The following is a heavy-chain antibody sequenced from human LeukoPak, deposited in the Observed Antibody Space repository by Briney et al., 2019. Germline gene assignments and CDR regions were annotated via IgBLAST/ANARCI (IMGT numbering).Heavy chain of an antibody. Sequence: PGGSLRLSCAASGFTFSSYDMHWVRQVPGKGLEWVSAICTAGNTYYPDSVKGRFTISRENAKNSLHRQMNSLRAGDRAVYYCARAGGSSGWYSFGYWGQGTLVSVSS. J-gene: IGHJ4*02. CDR2: ICTAGNT. CDR1: GFTFSSYD. D-gene: IGHD6-13*01. CDR3: ARAGGSSGWYSFGY. V-gene: IGHV3-13*04.